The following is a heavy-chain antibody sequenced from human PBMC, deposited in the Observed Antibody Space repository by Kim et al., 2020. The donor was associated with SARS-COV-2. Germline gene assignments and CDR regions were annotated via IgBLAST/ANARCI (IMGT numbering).Heavy chain of an antibody. CDR1: GFTVSSNY. CDR2: IYSGGST. V-gene: IGHV3-66*02. CDR3: ARENYYDSSGARGMDV. J-gene: IGHJ6*02. Sequence: GGSLRLSCAASGFTVSSNYMSWVRQAPGKGLEWVSVIYSGGSTYYADSVKGRFTISRDNSKNTLYLQMNSLRAEDTAVYYCARENYYDSSGARGMDVWGQGTTVTVSS. D-gene: IGHD3-22*01.